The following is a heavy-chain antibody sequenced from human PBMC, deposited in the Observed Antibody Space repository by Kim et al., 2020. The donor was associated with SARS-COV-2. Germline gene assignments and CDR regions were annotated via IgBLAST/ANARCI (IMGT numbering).Heavy chain of an antibody. CDR3: SRQMTGTAGLDP. J-gene: IGHJ5*02. Sequence: AYGVAVKSRFIIAREDSKNSAYLQMNSLKVEDTAVYYCSRQMTGTAGLDPWGQGTLVTVSS. V-gene: IGHV3-73*01. D-gene: IGHD2-8*02.